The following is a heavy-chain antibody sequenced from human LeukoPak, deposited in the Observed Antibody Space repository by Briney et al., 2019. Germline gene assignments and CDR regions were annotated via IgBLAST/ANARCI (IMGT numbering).Heavy chain of an antibody. V-gene: IGHV3-23*01. Sequence: GGSLRLSCAASGFTFSSYAMSCVRQAPGKGLEWVSAISGSGDSTYYGDSVKGRFTISRDNSKNTLYLQMNSLRVEDTAVYYCAKTRPLDSSSWSHGDYWGQGTLVTVSS. CDR2: ISGSGDST. CDR3: AKTRPLDSSSWSHGDY. D-gene: IGHD6-13*01. CDR1: GFTFSSYA. J-gene: IGHJ4*02.